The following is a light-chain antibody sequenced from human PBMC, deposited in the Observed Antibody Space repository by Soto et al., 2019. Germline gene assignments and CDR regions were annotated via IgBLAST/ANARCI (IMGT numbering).Light chain of an antibody. CDR2: RDG. CDR3: AVWDASLTGWV. CDR1: SSNIGSHY. V-gene: IGLV1-47*01. J-gene: IGLJ3*02. Sequence: QSVLTQPPSASGTPGQSLTISCAGSSSNIGSHYVYWYQHLPGTAPKLLIFRDGQRPSGVPDRFFGSKSGTSASLAISGLRSEDEAHYYCAVWDASLTGWVFGGGTKRTVL.